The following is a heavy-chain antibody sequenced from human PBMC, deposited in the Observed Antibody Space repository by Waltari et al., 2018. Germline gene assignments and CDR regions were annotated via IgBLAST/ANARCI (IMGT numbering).Heavy chain of an antibody. J-gene: IGHJ4*02. CDR1: AGSINSSGYY. CDR3: ARTIKGNYFPFDY. V-gene: IGHV4-39*01. Sequence: QLQLQESGPGLVKPSETLSLTCTVSAGSINSSGYYWGWLRQPPGKGLEGIGNFYYGESTYYNPSLKGRVTISVDTSKNRFSLKLSSVTAADTAIYYCARTIKGNYFPFDYWGQGTLVTVSS. D-gene: IGHD1-7*01. CDR2: FYYGEST.